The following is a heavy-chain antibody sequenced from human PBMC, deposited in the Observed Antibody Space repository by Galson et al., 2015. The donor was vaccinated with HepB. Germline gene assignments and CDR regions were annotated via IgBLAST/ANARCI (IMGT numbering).Heavy chain of an antibody. CDR3: AKDECGGSCYSSFDY. CDR1: GFTFSSYA. V-gene: IGHV3-23*01. CDR2: ISGSGGST. Sequence: SLRLSCAASGFTFSSYAMSWVRQAPGKGLEWVSAISGSGGSTYYADSVKGQFTISRDNSKNTLYLQMNSLRAEDTAVYYCAKDECGGSCYSSFDYWGQGTLVTVSS. J-gene: IGHJ4*02. D-gene: IGHD2-15*01.